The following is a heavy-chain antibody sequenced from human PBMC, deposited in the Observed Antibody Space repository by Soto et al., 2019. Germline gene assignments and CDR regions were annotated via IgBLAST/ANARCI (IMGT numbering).Heavy chain of an antibody. CDR2: ISYDGSNK. CDR1: GFTFSSYA. J-gene: IGHJ4*02. D-gene: IGHD1-20*01. CDR3: ARRGYNGGEPQGGFDY. V-gene: IGHV3-30-3*01. Sequence: QVQLVESGGGVVQPGRSLRLSCAASGFTFSSYAMHWVRQAPGKGLEWVAVISYDGSNKYYADSVKGRFTISRDNSKNTLYLQMNSLRAEDTAVYYCARRGYNGGEPQGGFDYWGQGTLVTVSS.